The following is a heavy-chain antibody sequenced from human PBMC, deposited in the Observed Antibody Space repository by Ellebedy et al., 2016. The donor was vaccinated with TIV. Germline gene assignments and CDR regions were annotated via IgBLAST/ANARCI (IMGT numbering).Heavy chain of an antibody. Sequence: GESLKISCAASGFTFSSYAMSWVRQAPGEGLVWVAGMNPDGSVISHADSVKGRFTISRDNAKNTLYLQMNSLSAEDTTVYYCTSYCGGDCYWGGYWGQGTLLTVSS. V-gene: IGHV3-74*01. CDR3: TSYCGGDCYWGGY. J-gene: IGHJ4*02. CDR2: MNPDGSVI. CDR1: GFTFSSYA. D-gene: IGHD2-21*02.